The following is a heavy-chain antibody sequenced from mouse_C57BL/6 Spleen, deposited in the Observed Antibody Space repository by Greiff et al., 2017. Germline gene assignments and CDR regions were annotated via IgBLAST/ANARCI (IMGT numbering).Heavy chain of an antibody. D-gene: IGHD3-2*02. V-gene: IGHV1-52*01. J-gene: IGHJ2*01. CDR3: ARDSSGYPYVDY. CDR2: IDPSDSET. CDR1: GYTFTSYW. Sequence: VQLQQPGAELVRPGSSVKLSCKASGYTFTSYWMHWVKQRPIQGLEWIGNIDPSDSETHYNQKFKDKATLTVDKSSSTAYMQLSSLTSEDSAVYYCARDSSGYPYVDYWGQGTTLTVSS.